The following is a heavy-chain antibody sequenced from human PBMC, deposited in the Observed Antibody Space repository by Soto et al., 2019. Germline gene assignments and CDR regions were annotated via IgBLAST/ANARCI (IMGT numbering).Heavy chain of an antibody. Sequence: SSCGYYWSWIRQPPGKGLEWIGEINHSGSTNYNPSLKSRVTISVDTSKNQFSLKLSTVTAADTAVYYGPRGVGDYVRGGYRDSYFYFRKDGWGQGATVTVSS. V-gene: IGHV4-34*01. J-gene: IGHJ6*02. CDR1: SSCGYY. D-gene: IGHD3-16*02. CDR2: INHSGST. CDR3: PRGVGDYVRGGYRDSYFYFRKDG.